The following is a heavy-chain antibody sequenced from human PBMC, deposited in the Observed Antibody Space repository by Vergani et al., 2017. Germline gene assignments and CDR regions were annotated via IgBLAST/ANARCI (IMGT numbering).Heavy chain of an antibody. CDR1: GYTFTSYY. D-gene: IGHD3-22*01. CDR2: INPSGGST. J-gene: IGHJ6*02. CDR3: ARASSIITVIVVVPLFYGMDV. Sequence: QVQLVQSGAEVKKPGASVKVSCKASGYTFTSYYMHWVRQAPGQGLEWMGIINPSGGSTSYAQKFQGRVTMTRDTSTSTVYMELSSLRSEDTAVYYCARASSIITVIVVVPLFYGMDVWSQGTTVTVSS. V-gene: IGHV1-46*03.